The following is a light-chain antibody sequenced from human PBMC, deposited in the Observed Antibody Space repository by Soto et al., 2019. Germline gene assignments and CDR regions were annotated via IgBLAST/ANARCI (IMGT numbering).Light chain of an antibody. V-gene: IGKV1-9*01. J-gene: IGKJ2*01. CDR2: GAS. CDR1: QGISSY. Sequence: DIQLTQSPSFLSASVGDRVTITCRASQGISSYLAWYQQRPGKAPELLIYGASTLQSGVPSRFSGSGSGTEFTLTISSLQPEDFATFYCQQLNSYPRTFGQGTKLEI. CDR3: QQLNSYPRT.